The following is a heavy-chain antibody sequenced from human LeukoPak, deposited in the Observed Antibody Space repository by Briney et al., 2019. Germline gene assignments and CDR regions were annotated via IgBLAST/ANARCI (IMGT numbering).Heavy chain of an antibody. CDR3: ARDRDDLYYMDV. D-gene: IGHD3-3*01. V-gene: IGHV3-48*01. Sequence: PGGSLRLSCAVSGFTFSNYWMHWVRQAPGKGLEWVSYISSRSSTIYYADSVKGRFTISRDNAKNSLYLQMNSLRAEDTAVYYCARDRDDLYYMDVWGKGTTVTVSS. CDR1: GFTFSNYW. J-gene: IGHJ6*03. CDR2: ISSRSSTI.